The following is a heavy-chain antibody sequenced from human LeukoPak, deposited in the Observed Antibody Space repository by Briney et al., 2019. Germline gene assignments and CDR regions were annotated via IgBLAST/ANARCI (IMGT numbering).Heavy chain of an antibody. D-gene: IGHD4-17*01. CDR2: IYHSGST. J-gene: IGHJ4*02. CDR1: GGSISSNNW. CDR3: ASKLYGDYRGFDY. Sequence: SETLSLTCAVSGGSISSNNWWSWVRQPPGKGLEWIGEIYHSGSTNYNPSLKSRVTISVDKSKNQFSLKLSSVTAADTVVYYCASKLYGDYRGFDYWGQGTLVTVSS. V-gene: IGHV4-4*02.